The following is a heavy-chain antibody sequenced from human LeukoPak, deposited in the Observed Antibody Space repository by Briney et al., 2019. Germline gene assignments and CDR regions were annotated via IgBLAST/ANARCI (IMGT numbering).Heavy chain of an antibody. CDR2: IIPIFGTA. CDR3: ADLGIAAAGTLSVRGGY. CDR1: GGTFSSYA. J-gene: IGHJ4*02. Sequence: ASVKVSCKASGGTFSSYAIGWVRQAPGQGLEWMGGIIPIFGTANDAQKFQGRATITADESTSPANMELSSLRSEDPPLYRRADLGIAAAGTLSVRGGYWGQGPLAPVSS. D-gene: IGHD6-13*01. V-gene: IGHV1-69*13.